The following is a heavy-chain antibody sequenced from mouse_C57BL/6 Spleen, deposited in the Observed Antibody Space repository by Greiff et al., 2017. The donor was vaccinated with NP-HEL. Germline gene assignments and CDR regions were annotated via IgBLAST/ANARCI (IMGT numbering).Heavy chain of an antibody. CDR1: GYTFTSYW. CDR2: IHPNSGST. J-gene: IGHJ2*01. V-gene: IGHV1-64*01. Sequence: VQLQQPGAELVKPGASVKLSCKASGYTFTSYWMHWVKQRPGQGLEWIGMIHPNSGSTNYNEKFKSKATLTVDKSSSTAYMQLSSLTSEDSAVYDCASLFIYYGNPVGAWGQGTTLTVSS. D-gene: IGHD2-1*01. CDR3: ASLFIYYGNPVGA.